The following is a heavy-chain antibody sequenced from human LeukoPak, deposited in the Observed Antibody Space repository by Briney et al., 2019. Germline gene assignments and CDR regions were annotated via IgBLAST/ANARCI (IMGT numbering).Heavy chain of an antibody. J-gene: IGHJ3*02. Sequence: GGSLRLSCAASGFTFSSYAMSWVRQAPGKGLEWVANIKQDGSEKYYVDSVKGRFTISRDNAKNSVYLQMNSLRAEDTAVYYCARDRGSVGPDIWGQGTMVTVFS. V-gene: IGHV3-7*01. CDR1: GFTFSSYA. CDR3: ARDRGSVGPDI. CDR2: IKQDGSEK. D-gene: IGHD2-15*01.